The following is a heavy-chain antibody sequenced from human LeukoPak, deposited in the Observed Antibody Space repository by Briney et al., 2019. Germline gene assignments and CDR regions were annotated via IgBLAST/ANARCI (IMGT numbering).Heavy chain of an antibody. CDR1: GFTFSSYG. J-gene: IGHJ4*02. D-gene: IGHD1-14*01. CDR3: AKPARTDYTDY. CDR2: ISYDGSNK. V-gene: IGHV3-30*18. Sequence: GGSLRLSCAASGFTFSSYGMHWVRQAPGKGLEWVAVISYDGSNKYYADSVKGRFTISRDNSKNTLYLQMNSLRAEDTAVYYCAKPARTDYTDYWGQGTLVTVSS.